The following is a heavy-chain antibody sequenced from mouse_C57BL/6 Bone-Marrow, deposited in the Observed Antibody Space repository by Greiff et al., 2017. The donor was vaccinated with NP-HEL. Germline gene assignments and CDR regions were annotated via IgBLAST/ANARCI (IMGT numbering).Heavy chain of an antibody. D-gene: IGHD2-12*01. CDR3: AILRRGAWYAY. CDR2: IDPSDSYT. J-gene: IGHJ3*01. V-gene: IGHV1-59*01. Sequence: VQLQQPGAELVRPGTSVKLSCKASGYTFTSYWMHWVKQRPGQGLEWIGVIDPSDSYTNYNQKFKGKATLTVDTSSSTAYMQLSSLTSEDTAIYYCAILRRGAWYAYWGQGTLVTVSA. CDR1: GYTFTSYW.